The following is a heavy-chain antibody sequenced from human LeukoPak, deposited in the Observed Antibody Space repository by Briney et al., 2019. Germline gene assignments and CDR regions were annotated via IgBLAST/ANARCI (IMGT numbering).Heavy chain of an antibody. CDR3: AKAGYSSSWYPKKFDY. D-gene: IGHD6-13*01. CDR1: GFTFSSYG. V-gene: IGHV3-30*02. J-gene: IGHJ4*02. Sequence: GGSLRLSCAASGFTFSSYGMHCVRQAPGKGLEWVAFIRYDRSNKYYADSVKGRFTISRDNSKNTLYLQMNSLRAEDTAVYYCAKAGYSSSWYPKKFDYWGQGTLVTVSS. CDR2: IRYDRSNK.